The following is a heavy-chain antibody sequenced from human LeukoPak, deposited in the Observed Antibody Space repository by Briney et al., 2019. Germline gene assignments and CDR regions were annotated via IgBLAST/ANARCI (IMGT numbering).Heavy chain of an antibody. CDR2: INHSGST. J-gene: IGHJ4*02. CDR3: ARGANWGPYYFDY. V-gene: IGHV4-34*01. Sequence: SETLSLTCAVYGGSFSGYYWSWIRQPPGKGLEWIGEINHSGSTNYNPSLKSRVTISVDTSKNQFSLKLSSVTAADTAVYYCARGANWGPYYFDYRGQGTLVTVSS. D-gene: IGHD7-27*01. CDR1: GGSFSGYY.